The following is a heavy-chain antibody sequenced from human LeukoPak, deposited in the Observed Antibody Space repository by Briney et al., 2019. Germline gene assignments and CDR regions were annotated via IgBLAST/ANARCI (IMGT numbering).Heavy chain of an antibody. D-gene: IGHD6-6*01. CDR1: GFTFSIYW. CDR3: ARDPLPEYSSYRGWFDP. V-gene: IGHV3-74*01. Sequence: GGSLRLSCAASGFTFSIYWIHWVRQAPGKGLVWVSLINSDGSSTSYADSVKGRFTISRDNAKNTLYLQMNSLRAEDTAVYYCARDPLPEYSSYRGWFDPWGQGTLVTVSS. CDR2: INSDGSST. J-gene: IGHJ5*02.